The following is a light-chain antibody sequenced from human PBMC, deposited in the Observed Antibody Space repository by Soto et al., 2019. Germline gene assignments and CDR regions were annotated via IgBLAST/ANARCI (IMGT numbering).Light chain of an antibody. CDR3: SSYTTGNTVV. J-gene: IGLJ3*02. CDR2: EVS. V-gene: IGLV2-14*01. CDR1: RSDVGAYGY. Sequence: QSALTQPASVSGSPGQSIAISCTGTRSDVGAYGYVSWYQQHPGKAPKLMLFEVSMRPSGVSNRFSGSKSGHTASLTISGLQADDEADYYCSSYTTGNTVVFGGGTKLTVL.